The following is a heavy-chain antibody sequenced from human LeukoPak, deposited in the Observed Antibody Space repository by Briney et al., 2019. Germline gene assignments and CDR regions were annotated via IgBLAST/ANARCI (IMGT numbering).Heavy chain of an antibody. CDR1: GFTFSSYS. D-gene: IGHD3-22*01. J-gene: IGHJ6*04. CDR3: AKTPRMIVVDV. Sequence: GGSLRLSCAASGFTFSSYSMNWVRQAPGKGLEWVSYISSSSSTIYYADSVKGRFTISRDNSKNTLYLQMNSLRAEDTAVYYCAKTPRMIVVDVWGKGTTVTVSS. V-gene: IGHV3-48*01. CDR2: ISSSSSTI.